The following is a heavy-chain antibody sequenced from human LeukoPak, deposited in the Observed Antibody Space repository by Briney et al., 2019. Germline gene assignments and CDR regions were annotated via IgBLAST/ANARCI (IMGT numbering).Heavy chain of an antibody. D-gene: IGHD6-19*01. CDR3: ARGGSGYSSGWYSNWFDP. CDR1: GGTFSSYA. Sequence: ASVKVSCKASGGTFSSYAISWVRQAPGQGLEWMGGIIPIFGTANYAQKFQGRVTITADESTSTAYMELSSLRSEDTAVYYCARGGSGYSSGWYSNWFDPWGQGTLVTVSS. V-gene: IGHV1-69*13. CDR2: IIPIFGTA. J-gene: IGHJ5*02.